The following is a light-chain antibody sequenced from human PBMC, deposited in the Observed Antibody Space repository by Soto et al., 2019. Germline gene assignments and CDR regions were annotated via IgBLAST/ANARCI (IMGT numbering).Light chain of an antibody. V-gene: IGLV1-44*01. CDR3: AAWDDSLNGRV. CDR1: SSNIGSNT. CDR2: TDN. Sequence: QSVLTQPPSASGTPGQRVTISCSGSSSNIGSNTVTWYQQLPGTAPKLLFYTDNQRPSGVPSRFSGSKSGTSASLAISGLQSEDEAEYYCAAWDDSLNGRVFGGGTKLTVL. J-gene: IGLJ3*02.